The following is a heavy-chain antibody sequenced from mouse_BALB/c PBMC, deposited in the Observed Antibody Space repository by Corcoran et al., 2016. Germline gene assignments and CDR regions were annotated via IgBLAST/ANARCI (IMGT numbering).Heavy chain of an antibody. CDR2: INPYNGAT. Sequence: EVQLQQSGPELVKPGASVTISCKASGYSFTGCYMHWGTQSHVKSLEWIGRINPYNGATSYNQNFKDKASFTVAKSSSTAYMELQSLTSEDSAVYYCARLHYGTSWFAYGSQGTLVTVSA. CDR1: GYSFTGCY. J-gene: IGHJ3*01. V-gene: IGHV1-26*01. D-gene: IGHD2-1*01. CDR3: ARLHYGTSWFAY.